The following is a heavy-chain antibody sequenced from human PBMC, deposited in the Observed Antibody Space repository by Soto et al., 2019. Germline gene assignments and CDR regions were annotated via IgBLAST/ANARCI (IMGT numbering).Heavy chain of an antibody. V-gene: IGHV4-31*03. J-gene: IGHJ3*02. CDR2: IYYSGST. CDR1: GGSISSGGYY. D-gene: IGHD3-16*02. CDR3: ASSVYDYIWGSYRYGYAFDI. Sequence: SETLSLTCTVSGGSISSGGYYWSWIRQHPGKGLEWIGYIYYSGSTYYNPSLKSRVTISVDTSKNQFSLKLSSVTAADTAVYYCASSVYDYIWGSYRYGYAFDIWGQGTMVTVS.